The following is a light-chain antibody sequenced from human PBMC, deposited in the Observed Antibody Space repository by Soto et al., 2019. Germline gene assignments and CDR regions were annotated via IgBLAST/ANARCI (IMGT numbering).Light chain of an antibody. CDR3: LPYNNWPPLT. Sequence: EIVMTQSPATLSVSPGERATLSCRASQSVSSNLAWYQQKPGQAPRLLIYGASTRATGISARFSGSGSGTEFTLTISSLQSEDFAVYYCLPYNNWPPLTFGGGTKVEI. CDR2: GAS. V-gene: IGKV3-15*01. CDR1: QSVSSN. J-gene: IGKJ4*01.